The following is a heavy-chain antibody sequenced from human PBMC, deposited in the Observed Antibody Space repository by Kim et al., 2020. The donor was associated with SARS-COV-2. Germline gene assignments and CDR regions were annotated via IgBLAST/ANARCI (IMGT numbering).Heavy chain of an antibody. V-gene: IGHV3-21*01. D-gene: IGHD1-26*01. CDR1: GFTFSSYS. CDR3: ARHPRYSGSQADAFDI. CDR2: ISSSSGYI. J-gene: IGHJ3*02. Sequence: GGSLRLSCAASGFTFSSYSMNWVRQAPGKGLEWVSSISSSSGYIYYADSVKGRLTISRDNAKNSLYLQMNSLRAEDTAVYYCARHPRYSGSQADAFDIWGQGTMVTVSS.